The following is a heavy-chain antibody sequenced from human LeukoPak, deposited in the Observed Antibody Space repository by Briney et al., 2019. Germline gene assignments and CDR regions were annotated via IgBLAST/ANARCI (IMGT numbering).Heavy chain of an antibody. V-gene: IGHV4-31*03. CDR3: ARGKENYSGIPTNDY. J-gene: IGHJ4*02. CDR1: GGSISSGGYY. CDR2: IYYSGST. D-gene: IGHD3-10*01. Sequence: TSETLSLTCTVSGGSISSGGYYWSWIRQHPGKGLEWIGYIYYSGSTYYNPSLKSRVTISVDTSKNQFSLKLSSVTAADTAVYYCARGKENYSGIPTNDYWGQGTLVTVSS.